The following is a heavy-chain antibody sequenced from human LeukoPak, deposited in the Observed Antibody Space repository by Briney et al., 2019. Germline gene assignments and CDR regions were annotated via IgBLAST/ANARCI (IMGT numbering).Heavy chain of an antibody. CDR2: IKHNGDEL. V-gene: IGHV3-7*01. D-gene: IGHD3-16*01. CDR3: ARELRTFDS. CDR1: GFTFSSYW. J-gene: IGHJ4*02. Sequence: LTGGSLRLSCAASGFTFSSYWMTWVRQAPGKGLEWVANIKHNGDELNYVDSVEDRFTISRDNAKNSLYLHVTSLRAEDTAVYYCARELRTFDSWGQGTLVTVSS.